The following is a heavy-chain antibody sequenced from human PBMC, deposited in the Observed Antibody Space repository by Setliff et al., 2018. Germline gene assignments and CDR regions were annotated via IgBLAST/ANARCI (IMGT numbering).Heavy chain of an antibody. J-gene: IGHJ4*02. D-gene: IGHD6-19*01. Sequence: SETLSLTCTVSGGSISSGNYYWSWIRQPAGKGLEWIGHIQTSGTTNYNPSLKSRVTISVDTSKNQFSLKLSAVTAADTAVYFCARGNSRSSVWYVVPHFDYWGQGTLVTVSS. CDR2: IQTSGTT. CDR1: GGSISSGNYY. CDR3: ARGNSRSSVWYVVPHFDY. V-gene: IGHV4-61*09.